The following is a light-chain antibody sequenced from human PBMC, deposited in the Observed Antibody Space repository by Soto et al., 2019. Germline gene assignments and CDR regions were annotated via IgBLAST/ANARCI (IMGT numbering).Light chain of an antibody. CDR1: QSVSSW. V-gene: IGKV1-5*01. J-gene: IGKJ1*01. CDR2: DAS. CDR3: QQYETFSRT. Sequence: EIQMTQSPSTLSASVGDTVTVTCGASQSVSSWLAWYQQKPGEAPKLLIYDASALPRGVPSRFSGSGSGTKFTLTIASLQPDDFATYYCQQYETFSRTFGPGTKVDIK.